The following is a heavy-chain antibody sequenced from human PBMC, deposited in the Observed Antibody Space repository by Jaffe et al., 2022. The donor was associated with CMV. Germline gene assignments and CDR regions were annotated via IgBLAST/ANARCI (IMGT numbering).Heavy chain of an antibody. J-gene: IGHJ3*02. CDR1: GYTFTGYY. V-gene: IGHV1-2*02. CDR2: INPNSGGT. Sequence: QVQLVQSGAEVKKPGASVKVSCKASGYTFTGYYMHWVRQAPGQGLEWMGWINPNSGGTNYAQKFQGRVTMTRDTSISTAYMELSRLRSDDTAVYYCARGGAYGSGSLTDAFDIWGQGTMVTVSS. D-gene: IGHD3-10*01. CDR3: ARGGAYGSGSLTDAFDI.